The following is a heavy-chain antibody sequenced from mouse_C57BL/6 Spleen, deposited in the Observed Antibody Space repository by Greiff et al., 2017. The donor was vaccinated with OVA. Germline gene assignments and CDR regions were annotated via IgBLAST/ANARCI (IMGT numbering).Heavy chain of an antibody. J-gene: IGHJ2*01. CDR1: GYTFTSYW. CDR2: IHPNSGST. CDR3: ARYSKSQLFDY. D-gene: IGHD2-5*01. Sequence: QVQLQQPGAELVKPGASVKLSCKASGYTFTSYWMHWVKQRPGQGLEWIGMIHPNSGSTNYNEKFKSKATLTVDKSSSTAYMQLSSLTSEDSAVYYCARYSKSQLFDYWGQGTTLTVSS. V-gene: IGHV1-64*01.